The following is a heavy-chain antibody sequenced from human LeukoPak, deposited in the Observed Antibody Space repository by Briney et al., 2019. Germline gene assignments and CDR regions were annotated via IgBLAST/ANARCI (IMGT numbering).Heavy chain of an antibody. V-gene: IGHV4-39*01. CDR3: ARRLGSSADGILKYYCDY. Sequence: PSETLSLTCTVSGVSLIRSNYYWGWFRQPPGKSLEWLASVFYTGSTRHNPSLKSRVTISIDTSKNEFSLNLSSVTAEDTAVYYCARRLGSSADGILKYYCDYWGQGTLVTVSS. CDR1: GVSLIRSNYY. CDR2: VFYTGST. J-gene: IGHJ4*02. D-gene: IGHD6-13*01.